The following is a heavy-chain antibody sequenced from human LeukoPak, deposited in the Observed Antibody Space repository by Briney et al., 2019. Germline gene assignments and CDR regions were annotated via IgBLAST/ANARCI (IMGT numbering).Heavy chain of an antibody. Sequence: GGSLRLSXAASGFTFEAYWMSWVRQAPGKGLEWVANIKQDGNEKYYVDSVKGRFTIYRDNAKNSLYLQMNSLRADDTSVYYCARDPLTQNDYWGQGTLVAVSS. V-gene: IGHV3-7*01. CDR1: GFTFEAYW. J-gene: IGHJ4*02. D-gene: IGHD1-14*01. CDR3: ARDPLTQNDY. CDR2: IKQDGNEK.